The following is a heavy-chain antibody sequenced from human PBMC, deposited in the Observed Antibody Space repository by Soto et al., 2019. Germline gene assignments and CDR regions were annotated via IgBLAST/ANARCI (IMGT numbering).Heavy chain of an antibody. CDR1: GFTFSNAW. J-gene: IGHJ4*02. CDR3: ARDRYGDPLWGQDDFDY. CDR2: IKSKTDCGTT. V-gene: IGHV3-15*01. Sequence: GGSLRLSCAASGFTFSNAWMSWFRQAPGKGLEWVGRIKSKTDCGTTDYAAPVKGRFTISRGDSKNTLYLQMSSLKTEDTAVYYCARDRYGDPLWGQDDFDYWGQGTLVTVSS. D-gene: IGHD4-17*01.